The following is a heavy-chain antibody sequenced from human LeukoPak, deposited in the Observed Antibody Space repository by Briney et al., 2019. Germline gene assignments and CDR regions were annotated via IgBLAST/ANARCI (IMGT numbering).Heavy chain of an antibody. CDR2: ISGSGGST. J-gene: IGHJ3*02. CDR1: GFTFSSYA. V-gene: IGHV3-23*01. CDR3: AKAWSIAVAGADAFDI. D-gene: IGHD6-19*01. Sequence: GGSLRLSCAASGFTFSSYAMSWVRQAPGKGLEWVSAISGSGGSTYYADSVKGRFTISRGNSKNTLYLQMNSLRAEDTAVYYCAKAWSIAVAGADAFDIWGQGTMVTVSS.